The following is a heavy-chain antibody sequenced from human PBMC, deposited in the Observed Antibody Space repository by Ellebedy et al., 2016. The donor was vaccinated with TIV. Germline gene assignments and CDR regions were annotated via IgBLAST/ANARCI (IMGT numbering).Heavy chain of an antibody. CDR1: GGSISSSSYY. D-gene: IGHD3-10*01. V-gene: IGHV4-39*07. CDR2: IYYSGST. J-gene: IGHJ4*02. CDR3: ARVNMVRGSYYFDY. Sequence: SETLSLXCTVSGGSISSSSYYWGWIRQPPGKGLEWIGSIYYSGSTYYNPSLKSRVTISVDTSKNQFSLKLSSVTAADTAVYYCARVNMVRGSYYFDYWGQGTLVTVSS.